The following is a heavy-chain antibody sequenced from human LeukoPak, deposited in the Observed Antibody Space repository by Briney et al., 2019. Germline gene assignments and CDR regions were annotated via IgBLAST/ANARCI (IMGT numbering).Heavy chain of an antibody. D-gene: IGHD3-10*01. V-gene: IGHV4-59*12. CDR2: IYYSGST. J-gene: IGHJ5*02. CDR3: ARDKFGRFDP. CDR1: GGSISGYY. Sequence: PSETLSLTCTVSGGSISGYYWSWIRQPPGKGLEWLGYIYYSGSTNYNPSLKSRVTISVDTSKNQFSLKLSSVTAADTAVYYCARDKFGRFDPWGQGTLVTVSS.